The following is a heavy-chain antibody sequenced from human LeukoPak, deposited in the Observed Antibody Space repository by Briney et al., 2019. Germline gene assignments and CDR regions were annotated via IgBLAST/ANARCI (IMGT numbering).Heavy chain of an antibody. CDR3: ARDKLAYCGGDCYPDA. CDR2: ISSGSTYI. Sequence: GGSLRLSCAASGFTFRSYAMSWVRQAPGRGLEWVSSISSGSTYIYYAGSVKGRFTISRDNGKNSLYLQMNSLRAEDTAVYYCARDKLAYCGGDCYPDAWGQGTLVTVSS. CDR1: GFTFRSYA. V-gene: IGHV3-21*01. J-gene: IGHJ5*02. D-gene: IGHD2-21*02.